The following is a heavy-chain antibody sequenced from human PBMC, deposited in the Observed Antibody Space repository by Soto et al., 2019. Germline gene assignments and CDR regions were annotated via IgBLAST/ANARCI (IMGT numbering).Heavy chain of an antibody. J-gene: IGHJ4*02. V-gene: IGHV3-23*01. CDR2: ISGSGGTT. CDR3: AKSEYSNSWYGNY. Sequence: PGGSLSLSCAASGFTFRGYAMSWVRRAPGKGLEWVSVISGSGGTTYYADSVKGRFTISRDNSKNTLYLQMNSLRGEDTAVYYCAKSEYSNSWYGNYWGQGTLVTVSS. CDR1: GFTFRGYA. D-gene: IGHD6-13*01.